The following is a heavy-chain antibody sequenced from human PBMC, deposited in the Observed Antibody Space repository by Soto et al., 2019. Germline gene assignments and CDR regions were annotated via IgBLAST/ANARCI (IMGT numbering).Heavy chain of an antibody. CDR3: ATEGGGGGY. CDR1: GFTVSNNY. J-gene: IGHJ4*02. CDR2: IYSGGYT. V-gene: IGHV3-53*01. D-gene: IGHD3-16*01. Sequence: EVQLVESGGGLIQPGGSLRLSCAVSGFTVSNNYMSWVRQAPGKGLEGVSVIYSGGYTAYGDSVKGRFTISRDNSKHTIYLQIKSLRAEARAVYVGATEGGGGGYWGQGTLVTVSS.